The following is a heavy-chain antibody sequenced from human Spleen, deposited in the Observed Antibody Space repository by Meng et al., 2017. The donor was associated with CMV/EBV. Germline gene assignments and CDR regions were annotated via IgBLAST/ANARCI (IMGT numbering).Heavy chain of an antibody. CDR1: GFTFSTYS. CDR2: ISGDSRYI. V-gene: IGHV3-21*04. CDR3: ARAPTETTSRRVYDPTHYYFDY. Sequence: GGSLRLSCAASGFTFSTYSLNWVRQAPGKGLEWVSSISGDSRYIYYEDSLRGRFTISRDNAKNSLHLQMNSLKAEDTAMYFCARAPTETTSRRVYDPTHYYFDYWGQGTLVTVSS. D-gene: IGHD5/OR15-5a*01. J-gene: IGHJ4*02.